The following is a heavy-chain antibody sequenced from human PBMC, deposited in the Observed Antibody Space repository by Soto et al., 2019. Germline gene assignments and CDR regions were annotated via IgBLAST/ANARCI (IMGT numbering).Heavy chain of an antibody. CDR1: GFTFSSYA. CDR2: ISGSGSST. D-gene: IGHD1-26*01. CDR3: AKDSPSSASYKEDVLDI. V-gene: IGHV3-23*01. Sequence: GGSLRLSCAASGFTFSSYAMTWVRQAPGKGLEWVSAISGSGSSTYYADSVKGRFTISRDNSKNTLFLQMNSLRAEDTAVYYCAKDSPSSASYKEDVLDIWGQGTLVTVSS. J-gene: IGHJ3*02.